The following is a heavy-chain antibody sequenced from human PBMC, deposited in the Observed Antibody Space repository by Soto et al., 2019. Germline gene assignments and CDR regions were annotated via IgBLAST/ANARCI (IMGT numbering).Heavy chain of an antibody. D-gene: IGHD2-15*01. CDR3: ARGEGYCSGGSCYSGSVYYYYYGMDV. Sequence: SETLSLTCAVYGGSFSGYYWNWLRQPPGKGLEWIREINHSGSTNYNPSLKSRVTISVDTSKNQFSLKLSSVTAADTAVYYCARGEGYCSGGSCYSGSVYYYYYGMDVWGQGTTVTVSS. J-gene: IGHJ6*02. CDR2: INHSGST. V-gene: IGHV4-34*01. CDR1: GGSFSGYY.